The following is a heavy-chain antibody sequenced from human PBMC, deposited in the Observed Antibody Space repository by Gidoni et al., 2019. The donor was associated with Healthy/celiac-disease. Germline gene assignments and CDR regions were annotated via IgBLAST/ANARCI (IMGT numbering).Heavy chain of an antibody. J-gene: IGHJ4*02. Sequence: EVQLVESGGGVVRPGGSLSLSFAASGFTFDDYGMSWVRQAPGKGLEWVSGINWNGGSTGYADSVKGRFTISRDNAKNSLYLQMNSLRAEDTALYHCARRHCSGGSCYFDYWGQGTLVTVSS. CDR3: ARRHCSGGSCYFDY. D-gene: IGHD2-15*01. CDR2: INWNGGST. CDR1: GFTFDDYG. V-gene: IGHV3-20*02.